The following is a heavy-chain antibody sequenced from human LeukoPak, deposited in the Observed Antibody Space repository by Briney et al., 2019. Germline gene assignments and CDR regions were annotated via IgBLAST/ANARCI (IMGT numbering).Heavy chain of an antibody. CDR2: IYTSGST. V-gene: IGHV4-61*02. CDR1: GGSLSSGSYY. D-gene: IGHD3-3*01. CDR3: ARDRIDFWSSNSEVGGFDP. Sequence: SETLSLTCTVSGGSLSSGSYYWSWIRQPAGKGLEWIGRIYTSGSTNYNPSLKSRVTISVDTSKNQFSLKLSSVTAADTAVYYCARDRIDFWSSNSEVGGFDPWGQGTLVTVSS. J-gene: IGHJ5*02.